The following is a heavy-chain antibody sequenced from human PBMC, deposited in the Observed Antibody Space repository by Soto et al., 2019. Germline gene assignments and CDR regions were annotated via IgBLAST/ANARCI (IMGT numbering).Heavy chain of an antibody. Sequence: QVQLQESGPGLVKPSQTLSLTCTVSGGSISSGGYYWSWIRQHPGTGLEWIGYISYSGRTYYNPSITSRVTISVDTSKNQFSLILHSVTDADTAVYYCARGVLHWGQGTLVTVSS. J-gene: IGHJ4*01. CDR1: GGSISSGGYY. CDR2: ISYSGRT. CDR3: ARGVLH. V-gene: IGHV4-31*03.